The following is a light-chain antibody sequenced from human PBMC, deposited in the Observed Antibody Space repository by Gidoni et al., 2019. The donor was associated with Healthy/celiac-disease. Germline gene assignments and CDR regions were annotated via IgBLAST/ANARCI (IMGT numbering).Light chain of an antibody. CDR2: GAS. CDR1: QSVSSSY. Sequence: IVLTQSPGTLSLSPAERATLSCTASQSVSSSYLAWYQQKTGQAPRLLLNGASSRATGIPARFSGSGSGTDLTITISRLEPEDFAVYYCQQYGSSQPLTFGGGTKVEIK. CDR3: QQYGSSQPLT. J-gene: IGKJ4*01. V-gene: IGKV3-20*01.